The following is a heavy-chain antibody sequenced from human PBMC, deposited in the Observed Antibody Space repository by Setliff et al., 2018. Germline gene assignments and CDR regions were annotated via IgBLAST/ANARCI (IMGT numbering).Heavy chain of an antibody. CDR1: GVSISANHY. CDR3: AGRDYSGGDS. Sequence: PSETLSLTCTVSGVSISANHYWGWIRQPPGKGLEWIGSISYGGNTYYNPSLKSRVTISADTSNNSFSLNLFSVTAADTAVYYCAGRDYSGGDSWGHGTLVTVSS. D-gene: IGHD4-4*01. CDR2: ISYGGNT. V-gene: IGHV4-39*02. J-gene: IGHJ5*01.